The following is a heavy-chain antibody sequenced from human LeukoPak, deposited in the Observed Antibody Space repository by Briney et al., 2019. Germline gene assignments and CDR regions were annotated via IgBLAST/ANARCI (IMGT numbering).Heavy chain of an antibody. CDR3: AGVPGDYYDSSGYLDY. CDR1: GGSISSSSYY. V-gene: IGHV4-39*07. Sequence: SETLSPTCTVSGGSISSSSYYWGWIRQPPGKGLEWIGSIYYSGSTYYNPSLKSRVTISVDTSKNQFSLKLSSVTAADTAVYYCAGVPGDYYDSSGYLDYWGQGTLVTVSS. CDR2: IYYSGST. J-gene: IGHJ4*02. D-gene: IGHD3-22*01.